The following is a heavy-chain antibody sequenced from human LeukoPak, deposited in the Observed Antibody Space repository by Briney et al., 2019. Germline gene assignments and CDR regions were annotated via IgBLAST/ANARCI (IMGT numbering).Heavy chain of an antibody. J-gene: IGHJ4*02. Sequence: SETLSLTCSVDGGPYPGYYWTWIRPAPGKGLEWIGKINHRGSTNYSPSLESRLTLSIDTSKNQFSLHLSSLTAADTAVYYCARVTGYGGDSLRYWGQGTLVTVSS. CDR2: INHRGST. D-gene: IGHD4-23*01. CDR1: GGPYPGYY. V-gene: IGHV4-34*01. CDR3: ARVTGYGGDSLRY.